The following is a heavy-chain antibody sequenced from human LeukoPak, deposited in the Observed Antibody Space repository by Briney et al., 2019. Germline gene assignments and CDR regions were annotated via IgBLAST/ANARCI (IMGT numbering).Heavy chain of an antibody. Sequence: SVKVSCKASGGTFSSYAISWVRQAPGQGLEWMGRIIPILGIANYAQKFQGRVTITADKSTSTAYMELSSLRSEDTAVYYCARRSLYSCSWANDYWGQGTLVTVSS. CDR3: ARRSLYSCSWANDY. CDR2: IIPILGIA. CDR1: GGTFSSYA. J-gene: IGHJ4*02. D-gene: IGHD6-13*01. V-gene: IGHV1-69*04.